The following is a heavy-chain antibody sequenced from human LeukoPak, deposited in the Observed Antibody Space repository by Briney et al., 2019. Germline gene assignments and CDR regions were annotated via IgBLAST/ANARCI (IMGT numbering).Heavy chain of an antibody. J-gene: IGHJ4*02. CDR1: GGSISSYY. CDR3: ARGALFGVVTMRYFDY. CDR2: IYYSGST. V-gene: IGHV4-59*01. Sequence: SETLSLTCTVSGGSISSYYWSWIRQPPGKGLEWIGYIYYSGSTNYNPSFKSRVTISVDTSKNQFSLKLSSVTAADTAVYYCARGALFGVVTMRYFDYWGQGTLVTVSS. D-gene: IGHD3-3*01.